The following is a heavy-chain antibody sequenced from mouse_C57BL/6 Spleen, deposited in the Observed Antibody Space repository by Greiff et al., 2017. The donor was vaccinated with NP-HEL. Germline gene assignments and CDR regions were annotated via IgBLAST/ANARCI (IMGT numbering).Heavy chain of an antibody. V-gene: IGHV1-62-2*01. CDR2: FYPGSGSI. Sequence: VMLVESGAELVKPGASVKLSCKASGYTFTEYTIHWVKQRSGQGLEWIGWFYPGSGSIKYNEKFKDKATLTADKSSSTVYMELSRLTSEDSAVYFCARHEDYYGSSPYYYAMDYWGQGTSVTVSS. J-gene: IGHJ4*01. CDR1: GYTFTEYT. CDR3: ARHEDYYGSSPYYYAMDY. D-gene: IGHD1-1*01.